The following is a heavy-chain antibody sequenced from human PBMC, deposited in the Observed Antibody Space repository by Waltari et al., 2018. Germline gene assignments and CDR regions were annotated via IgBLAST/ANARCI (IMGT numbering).Heavy chain of an antibody. V-gene: IGHV7-4-1*01. D-gene: IGHD6-13*01. CDR1: GYTFSKYA. J-gene: IGHJ4*02. CDR3: AKEWRGDGGSWSPGAFDS. Sequence: QVQVVQSGSELKNPGASVKVSCKASGYTFSKYALNWVRQAPGQGLEWMGWIHTSTGKPTYAPGFTERFVFYVDTSVSTAYLQISSLKAEDSAVYYCAKEWRGDGGSWSPGAFDSWGQGTLVTVSS. CDR2: IHTSTGKP.